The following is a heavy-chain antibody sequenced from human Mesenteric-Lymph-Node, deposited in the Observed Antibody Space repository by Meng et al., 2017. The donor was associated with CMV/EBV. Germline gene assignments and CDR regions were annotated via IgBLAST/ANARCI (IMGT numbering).Heavy chain of an antibody. CDR2: IKSKTDGGTT. J-gene: IGHJ1*01. Sequence: GESLKISCAASGFTFSNAWMSWVRQAPGKGLEWVGRIKSKTDGGTTDYAAPVKGRFTISRDDSKNTLYLQMNSLKTEDTAVYYCTVNYYDSSGYYYFEYFQHWGQGTLVTVS. CDR1: GFTFSNAW. V-gene: IGHV3-15*01. CDR3: TVNYYDSSGYYYFEYFQH. D-gene: IGHD3-22*01.